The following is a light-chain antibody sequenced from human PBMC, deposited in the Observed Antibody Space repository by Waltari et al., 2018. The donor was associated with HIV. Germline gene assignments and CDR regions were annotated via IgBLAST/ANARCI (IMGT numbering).Light chain of an antibody. CDR1: QTVSASY. V-gene: IGKV3-20*01. Sequence: EIVLTQSPCKMSLSPGDRATLSCRASQTVSASYLAWYQQKRGQPPRLLIYGASKRATGIPDRFSGSGSGTDFTLTITRLDPEDFAVYYCQQYGSAPLTFGGGTKVEIK. J-gene: IGKJ4*01. CDR3: QQYGSAPLT. CDR2: GAS.